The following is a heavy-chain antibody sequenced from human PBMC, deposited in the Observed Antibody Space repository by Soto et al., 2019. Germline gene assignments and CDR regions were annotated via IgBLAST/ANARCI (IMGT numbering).Heavy chain of an antibody. Sequence: QVQLRESGPGLVKPSETLSLTCTVSDESINIYYWSWIRQPPGRGLEWIGYIYSSGSTNYNPSLSSRATITLYTSKTQFSRRLTAVTAADTAVYYCASSRNYYYYGMDVW. CDR1: DESINIYY. J-gene: IGHJ6*01. CDR3: ASSRNYYYYGMDV. CDR2: IYSSGST. V-gene: IGHV4-59*08.